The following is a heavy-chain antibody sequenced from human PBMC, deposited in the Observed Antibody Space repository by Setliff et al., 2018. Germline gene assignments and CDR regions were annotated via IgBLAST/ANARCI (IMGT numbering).Heavy chain of an antibody. D-gene: IGHD4-17*01. CDR1: GFTFRSYW. V-gene: IGHV3-7*01. CDR2: IKKDGSIK. J-gene: IGHJ4*02. CDR3: SRDLQGSGDYVVDY. Sequence: GGSLRLSCAASGFTFRSYWMSWVRQAPGKGLEWVANIKKDGSIKYYLDSVRGRFTISRDNAENSLTLQMNSLRVEDTAVYYCSRDLQGSGDYVVDYWGQGTLV.